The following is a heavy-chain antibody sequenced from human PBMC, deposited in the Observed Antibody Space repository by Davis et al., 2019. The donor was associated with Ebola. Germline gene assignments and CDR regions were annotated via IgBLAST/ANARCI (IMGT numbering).Heavy chain of an antibody. J-gene: IGHJ6*02. Sequence: SVKVSCKASGGTFSSYAISWVRQAPGQGLEWMGRIIPILGTANYAQKFQGRVTITADKSTSTAYMELSSLRSEDTAVYYCARDLHGDPVWDVWGQGTTVTVSS. CDR1: GGTFSSYA. CDR3: ARDLHGDPVWDV. V-gene: IGHV1-69*04. D-gene: IGHD4-17*01. CDR2: IIPILGTA.